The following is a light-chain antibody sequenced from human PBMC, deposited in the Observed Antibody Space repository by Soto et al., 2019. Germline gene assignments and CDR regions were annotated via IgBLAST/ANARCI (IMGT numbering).Light chain of an antibody. Sequence: QSVLTQSPSASASLGASVKLTCTVNSGHSSYAIAWHQQQPEKGPRYLMEVNSDGSHSKGDGIPDRFSGSSSGAERYLTISSLQSEDEADYYCQTWGTGIRVFGGGTQLTVL. CDR3: QTWGTGIRV. J-gene: IGLJ3*02. V-gene: IGLV4-69*01. CDR2: VNSDGSH. CDR1: SGHSSYA.